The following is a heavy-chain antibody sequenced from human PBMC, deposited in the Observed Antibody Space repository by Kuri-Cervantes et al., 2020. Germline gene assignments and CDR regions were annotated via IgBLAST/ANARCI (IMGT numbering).Heavy chain of an antibody. J-gene: IGHJ5*02. D-gene: IGHD6-19*01. CDR1: GYTFTSYG. CDR2: INPNSGGT. CDR3: ARIPGIAVAGIDNWFDP. Sequence: ASVKVSCKASGYTFTSYGISWVRQAPGQGLEWMGWINPNSGGTNYAQKFQGRVTMTRDTSISTAYMELSRLRSDATAVYYCARIPGIAVAGIDNWFDPWGQGTLVTVSS. V-gene: IGHV1-2*02.